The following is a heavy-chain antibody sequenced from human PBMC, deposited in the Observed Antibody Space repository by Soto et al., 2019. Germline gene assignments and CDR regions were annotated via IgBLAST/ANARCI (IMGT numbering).Heavy chain of an antibody. CDR1: GGTFSSYS. CDR2: IIPIFGTA. D-gene: IGHD1-26*01. V-gene: IGHV1-69*01. J-gene: IGHJ4*02. CDR3: ARDGGRHSGGIDY. Sequence: QVQLVQSGAEVKKPGSSVKVSCKASGGTFSSYSINWVRQAPGQGLEWMGEIIPIFGTANYAQKFQGRVTLTADESTSTAYRGLSSLRSEDTAVYYCARDGGRHSGGIDYWGQGTLVNVSS.